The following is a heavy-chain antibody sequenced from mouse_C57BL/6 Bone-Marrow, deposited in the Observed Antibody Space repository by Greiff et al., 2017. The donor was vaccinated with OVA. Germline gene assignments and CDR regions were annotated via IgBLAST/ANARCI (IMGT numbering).Heavy chain of an antibody. CDR1: GFSLTSYG. Sequence: VKLVESGPGLVQPSQSLSITCTVSGFSLTSYGVHWVRQSPGKGLEWLGVIWSGGSTDYNAAFISRLSISKDNTKSQVFFKMNSLQADDTAIYYCAKPIYYDYYYYAMDYWGQGTSVTVSS. J-gene: IGHJ4*01. D-gene: IGHD2-4*01. CDR3: AKPIYYDYYYYAMDY. CDR2: IWSGGST. V-gene: IGHV2-2*01.